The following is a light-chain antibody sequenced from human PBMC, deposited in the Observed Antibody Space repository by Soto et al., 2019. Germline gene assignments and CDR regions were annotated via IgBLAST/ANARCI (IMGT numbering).Light chain of an antibody. CDR2: DVT. CDR1: SSDVGGYKS. Sequence: QSVLTQPRSVSGSPGQSVTISCAGTSSDVGGYKSVSWYQQHPGKAPKLIIYDVTKRPSGVPDRFSGSKSGNTASLTISGLQAEDEADYYCCSYAGSYSLYVFGTGTKVTVL. V-gene: IGLV2-11*01. CDR3: CSYAGSYSLYV. J-gene: IGLJ1*01.